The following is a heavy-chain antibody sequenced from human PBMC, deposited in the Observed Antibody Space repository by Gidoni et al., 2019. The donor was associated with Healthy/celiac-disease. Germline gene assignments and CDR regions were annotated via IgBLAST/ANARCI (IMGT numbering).Heavy chain of an antibody. J-gene: IGHJ6*03. CDR1: GFTFSSYG. CDR2: IWYDGSNK. Sequence: QVQLVESGGGVVHPGRSLSLSCAASGFTFSSYGMHWDRQAPGKGLEWVAVIWYDGSNKYYADSVKGRFTISRDNSKNTLYLQMNSLRAEDTAVYYCATGDYFWGYYYYMDVWGKGTTVTVSS. V-gene: IGHV3-33*01. CDR3: ATGDYFWGYYYYMDV. D-gene: IGHD4-17*01.